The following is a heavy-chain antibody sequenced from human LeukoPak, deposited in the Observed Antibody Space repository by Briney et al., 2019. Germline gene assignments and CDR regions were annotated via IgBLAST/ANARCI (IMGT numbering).Heavy chain of an antibody. V-gene: IGHV1-69*04. CDR1: GGTFSSYA. Sequence: SVKVPCKASGGTFSSYAISWVRQAPGQGLEWMGRIIPILGIANYAQKFQGRVTITADKSTSTAYMELSSLRSEDTAVYYCAREVYYDSSGYYKGGDAFDIWGQGTMVTVSS. CDR2: IIPILGIA. J-gene: IGHJ3*02. D-gene: IGHD3-22*01. CDR3: AREVYYDSSGYYKGGDAFDI.